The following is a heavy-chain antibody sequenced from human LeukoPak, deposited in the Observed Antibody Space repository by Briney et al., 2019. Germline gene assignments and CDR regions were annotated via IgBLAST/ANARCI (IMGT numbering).Heavy chain of an antibody. Sequence: ASVKVSCKASGYTFTSYAMNWVRQAPGQGLEWMGWINTNTGNPTYAQGFTGRFVFSLDTSVSTAYLQISSLKAEDTAVYYCARGFRGYDSRPLFDYWGQGTLVTVSS. CDR2: INTNTGNP. CDR1: GYTFTSYA. V-gene: IGHV7-4-1*02. J-gene: IGHJ4*02. CDR3: ARGFRGYDSRPLFDY. D-gene: IGHD3-22*01.